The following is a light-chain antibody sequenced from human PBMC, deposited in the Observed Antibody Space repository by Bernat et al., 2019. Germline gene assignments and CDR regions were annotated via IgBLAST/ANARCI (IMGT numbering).Light chain of an antibody. CDR3: MQSIHWPWT. CDR2: KVS. CDR1: QSLVYSDGNTY. V-gene: IGKV2-30*01. Sequence: DVVMTQSPLSLPVTLGQPASISCRSSQSLVYSDGNTYLNWFQQRPGQSPRRLIYKVSNRDSGVPDRFSGSGSGTDFTLKISRVEAEDVGVYYCMQSIHWPWTFGQWTKVEIK. J-gene: IGKJ1*01.